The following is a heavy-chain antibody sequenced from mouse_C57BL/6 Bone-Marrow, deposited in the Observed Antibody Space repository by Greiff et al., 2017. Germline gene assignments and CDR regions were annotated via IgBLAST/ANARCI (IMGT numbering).Heavy chain of an antibody. D-gene: IGHD2-3*01. CDR3: AKPSADGYSYWYFDV. V-gene: IGHV2-3*01. J-gene: IGHJ1*03. CDR1: GFSLTSSG. CDR2: IWGDGST. Sequence: QVQLKESGPGLVAPSQSLSITCTVSGFSLTSSGVSWVRQPPGKGLEWLGVIWGDGSTNYHSALISRLSISKDNSKSQVFLKLNSLQTDDTATYYCAKPSADGYSYWYFDVWGTGTTVTVSS.